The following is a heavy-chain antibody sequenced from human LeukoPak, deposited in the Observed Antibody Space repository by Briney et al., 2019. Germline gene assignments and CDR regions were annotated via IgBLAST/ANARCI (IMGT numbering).Heavy chain of an antibody. D-gene: IGHD3-10*01. V-gene: IGHV4-38-2*01. Sequence: SVTLSLTCAVSGYSISSGYYWGWIRQPPGKGLEWIGSIYHSGSTYYNPSLKSRVTISVDTSKNQFSLKLSSVTAADTAVYYCARGVGYYGSGSSNWFDPWGQGTLVTVSS. J-gene: IGHJ5*02. CDR3: ARGVGYYGSGSSNWFDP. CDR1: GYSISSGYY. CDR2: IYHSGST.